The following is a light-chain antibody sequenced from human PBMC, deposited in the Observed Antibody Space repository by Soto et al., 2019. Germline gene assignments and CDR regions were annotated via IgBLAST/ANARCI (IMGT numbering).Light chain of an antibody. CDR3: QQYGSSPYT. Sequence: EIVLTQSPGTLSLSPGERATLSCRASQSVSSDYLAWYQQKPGQAPRLLLYRASNRATAIPDRFSGSGSGTDFTLTISRLEPEDFAVDSCQQYGSSPYTFGQGTKLEI. CDR1: QSVSSDY. V-gene: IGKV3-20*01. CDR2: RAS. J-gene: IGKJ2*01.